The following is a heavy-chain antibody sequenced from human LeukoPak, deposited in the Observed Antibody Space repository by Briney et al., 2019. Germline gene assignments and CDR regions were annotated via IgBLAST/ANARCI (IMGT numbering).Heavy chain of an antibody. J-gene: IGHJ4*02. D-gene: IGHD2-15*01. CDR3: ARGGYCSGGSCYSAAAPRPVDY. CDR1: GYTFTSYG. CDR2: ISAYNGNT. Sequence: GASVKVSCKASGYTFTSYGISWVRQAPGQGLEWMGWISAYNGNTNYAQKLQGRVTMTTDTSTSTAYMELRSLRSDDTAVYYCARGGYCSGGSCYSAAAPRPVDYWGQGTLVTVSS. V-gene: IGHV1-18*01.